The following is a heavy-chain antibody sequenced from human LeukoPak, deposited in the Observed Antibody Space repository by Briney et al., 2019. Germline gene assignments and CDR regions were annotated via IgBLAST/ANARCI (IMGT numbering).Heavy chain of an antibody. CDR3: ARGYYDSSGYRAGMDV. CDR1: GFTFSSYW. V-gene: IGHV3-74*01. Sequence: PGGSLRLSCAASGFTFSSYWMHWVRQAPRKGLVWVSRINTDGSTTSYADSVKGRFTISRDNAKNTLYLQMNSLRAEDTAVYYCARGYYDSSGYRAGMDVWGQGTTVTVSS. CDR2: INTDGSTT. J-gene: IGHJ6*02. D-gene: IGHD3-22*01.